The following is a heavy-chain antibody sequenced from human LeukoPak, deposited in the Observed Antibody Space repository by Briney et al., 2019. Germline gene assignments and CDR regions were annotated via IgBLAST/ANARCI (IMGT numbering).Heavy chain of an antibody. CDR2: IYSDNT. CDR1: GFTVSSNS. J-gene: IGHJ4*02. D-gene: IGHD4/OR15-4a*01. CDR3: ARRAGAYSHPYDY. Sequence: GGSLRLSCTVSGFTVSSNSMSWVRQAPEKGLEWVSFIYSDNTHYSDSVKGRYTISRDNSKNTLYLQMNSLRAEDTAVYYCARRAGAYSHPYDYWGQGTLVTVSS. V-gene: IGHV3-53*01.